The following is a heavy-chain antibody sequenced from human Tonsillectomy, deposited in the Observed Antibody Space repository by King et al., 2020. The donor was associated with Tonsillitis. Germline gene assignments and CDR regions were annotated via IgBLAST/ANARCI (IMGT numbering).Heavy chain of an antibody. CDR1: GFNFNKYT. D-gene: IGHD3-9*01. J-gene: IGHJ4*02. V-gene: IGHV3-21*01. CDR3: ARVTYDILTGYYIDYFAY. Sequence: VQLVESGGGLVKPGGSLRLSCAASGFNFNKYTMHWVRQAPGKGLEWVSSISSGSSYINYADSVKGRFTISRDNAKNSLYLQMNSLRAEDTALYYCARVTYDILTGYYIDYFAYWGQGTLVTVSS. CDR2: ISSGSSYI.